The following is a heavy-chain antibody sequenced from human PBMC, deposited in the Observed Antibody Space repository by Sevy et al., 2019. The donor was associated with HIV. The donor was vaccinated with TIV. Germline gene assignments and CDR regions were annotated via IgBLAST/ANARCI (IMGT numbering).Heavy chain of an antibody. D-gene: IGHD2-21*01. J-gene: IGHJ4*02. V-gene: IGHV3-21*01. CDR3: ARAVVEGSTWRSDY. CDR2: ISSNSDYI. CDR1: GFTFSSYR. Sequence: GGALRLSCAASGFTFSSYRMTWVRQAPGKGLEWVSCISSNSDYINDADSVKGRFTISGDNAKNLLNLQMDSLRAEDTAVYYCARAVVEGSTWRSDYWGQGTLVTVSS.